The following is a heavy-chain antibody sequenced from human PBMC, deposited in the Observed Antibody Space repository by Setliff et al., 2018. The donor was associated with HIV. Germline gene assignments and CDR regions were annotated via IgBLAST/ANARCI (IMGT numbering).Heavy chain of an antibody. D-gene: IGHD3-3*01. CDR1: GGSFTSRSYY. J-gene: IGHJ3*02. V-gene: IGHV4-39*01. CDR3: ARSKTFYDFWGGYYTHGAFKI. Sequence: KTSETLSLTCTVSGGSFTSRSYYWGWIRQPPGKGLEWIGSTFYSGITYYNPSLKSRVTISVDTSKNQFSLNLTSVTAADTAVYYCARSKTFYDFWGGYYTHGAFKIWGLGTMVTVSS. CDR2: TFYSGIT.